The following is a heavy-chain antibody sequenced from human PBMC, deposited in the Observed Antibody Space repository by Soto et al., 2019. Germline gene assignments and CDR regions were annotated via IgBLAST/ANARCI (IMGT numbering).Heavy chain of an antibody. V-gene: IGHV1-69*06. CDR3: ARVYRYNWNGGKNWFDT. D-gene: IGHD1-20*01. J-gene: IGHJ5*02. CDR1: GGTFSSYA. CDR2: IIPIFGTA. Sequence: SVKVSCKASGGTFSSYAISWVRQAPGQGLEWMGGIIPIFGTANYAQKFQGRVTITADKSTSTAYMELSSLRSEDTAVYYCARVYRYNWNGGKNWFDTWGQGTLVTVSS.